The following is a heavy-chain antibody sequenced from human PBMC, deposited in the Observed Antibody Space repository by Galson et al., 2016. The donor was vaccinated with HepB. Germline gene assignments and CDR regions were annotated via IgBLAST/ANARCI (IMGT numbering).Heavy chain of an antibody. CDR3: ARFIYDNSGRPSWYFDL. CDR1: GFTLSSYD. CDR2: SGIAGET. Sequence: SLKLSCAASGFTLSSYDMPWVRQATGAGLDWVSSSGIAGETYYPGSVKGRFTISRENAKNSLYLQMNILRAGDTAVYYCARFIYDNSGRPSWYFDLWGRGTLVTVSS. J-gene: IGHJ2*01. V-gene: IGHV3-13*01. D-gene: IGHD3-22*01.